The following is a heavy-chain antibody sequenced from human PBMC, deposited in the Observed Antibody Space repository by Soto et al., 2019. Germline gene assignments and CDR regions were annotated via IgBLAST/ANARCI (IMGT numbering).Heavy chain of an antibody. D-gene: IGHD6-19*01. V-gene: IGHV3-66*01. CDR1: GFTVSANY. Sequence: EVQLVESGGALVQPGGSLRLSCAASGFTVSANYINWVRQAPGKGLEWVSVIYTGGSTYYADSVKDRFTISRDNSKNTLYLQMNTLRAEDTAVYYCARESVAGQTGRWFDPWGQGTLVTVSS. CDR2: IYTGGST. J-gene: IGHJ5*02. CDR3: ARESVAGQTGRWFDP.